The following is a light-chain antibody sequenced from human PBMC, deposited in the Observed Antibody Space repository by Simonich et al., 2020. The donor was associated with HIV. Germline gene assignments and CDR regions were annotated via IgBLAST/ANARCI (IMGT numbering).Light chain of an antibody. V-gene: IGLV2-23*01. Sequence: QSALTQPASVSGSPGQSLTISCTGTSSVVGRYSLVSWYQQHPDKAPKLMIYEDSKRPSGLSNRFSASKSGNTASLTISGLQTEDEADYYCCSYARRSTLVFGGGTKLTVL. CDR3: CSYARRSTLV. CDR2: EDS. CDR1: SSVVGRYSL. J-gene: IGLJ2*01.